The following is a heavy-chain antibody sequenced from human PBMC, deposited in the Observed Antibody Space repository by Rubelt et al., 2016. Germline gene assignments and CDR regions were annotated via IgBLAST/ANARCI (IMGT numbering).Heavy chain of an antibody. Sequence: QVQLQESGPGLVKPSGTLSLICAVSGDSISTNNWWTWVRQSPGKGLEWIGEIFHRGTTNNNPSLNSRVTISLDQSKNQFALNLTSVTASDTAVYYCARGRNCMASTCYSSNWFDTWGQGILVTVSS. CDR2: IFHRGTT. D-gene: IGHD2-21*02. J-gene: IGHJ5*02. CDR1: GDSISTNNW. CDR3: ARGRNCMASTCYSSNWFDT. V-gene: IGHV4-4*02.